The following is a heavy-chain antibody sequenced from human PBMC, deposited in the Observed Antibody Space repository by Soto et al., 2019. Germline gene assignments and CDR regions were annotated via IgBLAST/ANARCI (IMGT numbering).Heavy chain of an antibody. J-gene: IGHJ4*02. CDR1: GFTFSSYW. Sequence: PGGSLRLSCAASGFTFSSYWISRVRQAPGKGLEWVANIKQDGSEKYYVDSVKGRFTISRDNAKNSLYLQMNSLRAEDTAVYYCARDTRSNYDYWGQGTLVTSPQ. D-gene: IGHD4-4*01. CDR3: ARDTRSNYDY. V-gene: IGHV3-7*01. CDR2: IKQDGSEK.